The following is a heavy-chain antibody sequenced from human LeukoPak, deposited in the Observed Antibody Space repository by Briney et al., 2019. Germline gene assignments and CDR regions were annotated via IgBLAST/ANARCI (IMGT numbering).Heavy chain of an antibody. CDR2: IIISSSYI. CDR1: SSYY. D-gene: IGHD1-1*01. J-gene: IGHJ4*02. CDR3: ARTYSTGTTYPDY. V-gene: IGHV3-21*01. Sequence: SSYYWGWIRQPPGKGLEWVSSIIISSSYIYYADSVKGRFTISRDNAKTSLYLQMTSLRAEDTAVYYCARTYSTGTTYPDYWGQGTLVTVSS.